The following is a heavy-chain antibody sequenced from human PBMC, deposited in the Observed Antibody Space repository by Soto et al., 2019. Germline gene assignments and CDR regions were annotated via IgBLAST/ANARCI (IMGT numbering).Heavy chain of an antibody. V-gene: IGHV5-51*01. Sequence: VESLKISCKGSGYSFTSYWIGWVRQMPGKGLEWMGIIYPGDSDTRYSPSFQGQVTISADKSISTAYLQWSSLKASDTAMYYCARLEAPYYYYYGMDVWGQGTTVTVSS. CDR3: ARLEAPYYYYYGMDV. CDR2: IYPGDSDT. J-gene: IGHJ6*02. D-gene: IGHD3-3*01. CDR1: GYSFTSYW.